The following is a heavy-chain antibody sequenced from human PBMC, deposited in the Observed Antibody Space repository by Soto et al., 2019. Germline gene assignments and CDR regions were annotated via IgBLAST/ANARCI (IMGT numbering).Heavy chain of an antibody. Sequence: SETLSLTSAVSGGSISTGGYSWSWIRQAPGKDLAWMAYMYHSGSTYSNPSLNSRVTIAVDRSTDQSSMKLSSVPAAVTAVYYCASVPTPWGQGTLVTVSS. D-gene: IGHD2-15*01. V-gene: IGHV4-30-2*01. CDR1: GGSISTGGYS. J-gene: IGHJ4*02. CDR3: ASVPTP. CDR2: MYHSGST.